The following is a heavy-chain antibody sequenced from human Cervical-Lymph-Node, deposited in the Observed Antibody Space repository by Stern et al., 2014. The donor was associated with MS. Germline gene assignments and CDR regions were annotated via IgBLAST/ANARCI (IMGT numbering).Heavy chain of an antibody. J-gene: IGHJ4*02. Sequence: ESGPALVKPTQTLTLTCTFSGFSLSTSGLGVGWIRQPPGEALEWLAYIYWDDQKRYSPSLKSSLTITKDTSKNQVVLTLTNVDPVDTATYYCAHRTAGPFDYWGKGTLVTVSS. V-gene: IGHV2-5*02. CDR1: GFSLSTSGLG. CDR2: IYWDDQK. CDR3: AHRTAGPFDY.